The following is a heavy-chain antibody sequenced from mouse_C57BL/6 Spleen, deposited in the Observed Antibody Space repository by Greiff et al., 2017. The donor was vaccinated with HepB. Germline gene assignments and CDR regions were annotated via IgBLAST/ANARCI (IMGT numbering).Heavy chain of an antibody. CDR3: ARLVTTWYYLDY. CDR1: GYTFTSYW. J-gene: IGHJ2*01. V-gene: IGHV1-50*01. CDR2: IDPSDSYT. Sequence: VQLQQSGAELVKPGASVKLSCKASGYTFTSYWMQWVKQRPGQGLEWIGEIDPSDSYTNYNQKFKGKATLTVDTSSSTAYMQLSSLTSEDSAVYYCARLVTTWYYLDYWGQGTTLTVSS. D-gene: IGHD2-2*01.